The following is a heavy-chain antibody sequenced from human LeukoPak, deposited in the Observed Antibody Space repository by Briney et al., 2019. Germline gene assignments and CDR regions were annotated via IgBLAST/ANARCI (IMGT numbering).Heavy chain of an antibody. CDR1: GGSITNSY. CDR2: INYSGST. D-gene: IGHD1-1*01. Sequence: SEALSLTCTVSGGSITNSYWNWIRQSPGKGLEWIGYINYSGSTNYNPSLKSRVTISVDTSKNQFSLKLSSVTAADTAVYFCARDPLSTNDFDIWGQGTMVTVSS. V-gene: IGHV4-59*01. J-gene: IGHJ3*02. CDR3: ARDPLSTNDFDI.